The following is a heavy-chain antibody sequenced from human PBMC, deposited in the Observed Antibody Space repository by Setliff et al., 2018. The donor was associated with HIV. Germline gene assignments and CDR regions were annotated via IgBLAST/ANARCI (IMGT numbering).Heavy chain of an antibody. CDR3: ARHRHTAAGTLDAFGI. J-gene: IGHJ3*02. V-gene: IGHV5-10-1*01. CDR1: GYSFTSYW. D-gene: IGHD6-13*01. Sequence: PGESLKISCKGSGYSFTSYWIGWVRQMPGKGLEWMGRIDPSDSYTNYSPSFQGHVTISADKSISTAYLQWSTLKASDTAIYYCARHRHTAAGTLDAFGIWGQGTVVTVSS. CDR2: IDPSDSYT.